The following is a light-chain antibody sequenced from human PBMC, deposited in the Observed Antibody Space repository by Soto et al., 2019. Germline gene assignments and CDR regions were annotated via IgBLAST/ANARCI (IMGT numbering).Light chain of an antibody. CDR1: QSLLHSNGYNY. J-gene: IGKJ1*01. CDR2: LGS. V-gene: IGKV2-28*01. Sequence: DIVMTQSPLSRPVTPGEPASISCRSSQSLLHSNGYNYLDWYLQKPGQSPQLLIYLGSNRASGVPDRFSGSGSGTDFTLKISRVEAEDVGVYYCMQALQTPWTFGQGTKVEIK. CDR3: MQALQTPWT.